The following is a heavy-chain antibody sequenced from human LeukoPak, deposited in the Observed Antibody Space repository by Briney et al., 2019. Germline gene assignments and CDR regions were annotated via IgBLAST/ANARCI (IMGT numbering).Heavy chain of an antibody. V-gene: IGHV4-59*01. D-gene: IGHD2-15*01. CDR2: IYYSGST. CDR3: ARGNEGGSHPFDY. CDR1: GGSISSYY. J-gene: IGHJ4*02. Sequence: SETLSLTCTVSGGSISSYYWSWIRQPPGKGLEWIGYIYYSGSTNYNPSLKSRVTISVDTSKNQFSLKLSPVTAADTAVYYCARGNEGGSHPFDYWGQGTLVTVSS.